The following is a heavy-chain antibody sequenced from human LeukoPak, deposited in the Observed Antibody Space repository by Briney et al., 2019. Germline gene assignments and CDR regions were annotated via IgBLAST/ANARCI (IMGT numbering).Heavy chain of an antibody. J-gene: IGHJ3*02. Sequence: GGSLRLSCAASGFTFINYWMSWVRQAPGKGLEWVANIKQDGSEKYYVDSVKGRFTISRDNAKNSLYLQMNSLRAEDTAVYYCARPAAGRAPLGAFDIWGQGTMVTVSS. V-gene: IGHV3-7*01. CDR2: IKQDGSEK. D-gene: IGHD6-13*01. CDR1: GFTFINYW. CDR3: ARPAAGRAPLGAFDI.